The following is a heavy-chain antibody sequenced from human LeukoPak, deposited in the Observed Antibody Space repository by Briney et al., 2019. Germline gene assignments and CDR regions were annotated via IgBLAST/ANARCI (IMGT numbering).Heavy chain of an antibody. CDR2: INHSGST. J-gene: IGHJ6*02. V-gene: IGHV4-34*01. CDR3: ARGVVGFYYGSGNVYYYGMDV. D-gene: IGHD3-10*01. CDR1: GESFSNYY. Sequence: SETLSLTCAVYGESFSNYYWSWIRQPPGKGLEWIGEINHSGSTNYNPSLKSRVTISVDTSKKQFSLKLSSVTAADTAVYYCARGVVGFYYGSGNVYYYGMDVWGQGTTVTVSS.